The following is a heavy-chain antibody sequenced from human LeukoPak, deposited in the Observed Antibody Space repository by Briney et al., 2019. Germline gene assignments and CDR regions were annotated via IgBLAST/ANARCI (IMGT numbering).Heavy chain of an antibody. Sequence: GGSLRLSCAASGFTFSSYAMSWVRQAPGKGLEWVSAISGSGGSTYYADSVKGRFTISRDNSKKMVYLQMNSLRGDDTAVYFCAKGKINHEGAFDIWGQGTLVTVSS. CDR1: GFTFSSYA. V-gene: IGHV3-23*01. CDR3: AKGKINHEGAFDI. CDR2: ISGSGGST. J-gene: IGHJ3*02.